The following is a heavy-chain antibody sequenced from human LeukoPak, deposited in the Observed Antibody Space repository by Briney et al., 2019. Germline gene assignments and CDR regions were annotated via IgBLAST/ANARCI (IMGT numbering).Heavy chain of an antibody. D-gene: IGHD6-19*01. CDR2: INAGNGNT. CDR3: ASSGWYFFSFDY. CDR1: GYTFTSYA. V-gene: IGHV1-3*01. J-gene: IGHJ4*02. Sequence: ASVKVSCKASGYTFTSYAMHWVRQAPGQRLEWMGWINAGNGNTKYSQKFQGRVTITRDTSASTAYMELSSLRSEDTAVYYCASSGWYFFSFDYWGQGTLVTVSS.